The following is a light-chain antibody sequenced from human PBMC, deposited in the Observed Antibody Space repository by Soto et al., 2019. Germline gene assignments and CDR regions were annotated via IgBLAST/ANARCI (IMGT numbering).Light chain of an antibody. V-gene: IGLV1-51*02. J-gene: IGLJ3*02. CDR3: RAWASSLSAWV. Sequence: QSVLTQPPSVSAAPGQKVTISCSGSSSNIGNNYVSWYQQLPGTAPKLLIYEDDKRPSGIPDRFSGSKSGASATLGITGLQTGDEADYYCRAWASSLSAWVFGGGTKVTVL. CDR1: SSNIGNNY. CDR2: EDD.